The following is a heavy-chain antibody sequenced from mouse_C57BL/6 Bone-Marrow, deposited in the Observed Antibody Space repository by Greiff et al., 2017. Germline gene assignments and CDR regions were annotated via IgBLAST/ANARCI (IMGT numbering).Heavy chain of an antibody. Sequence: VQLQQSGPELVKPGASVKISCTASGYAFSGYCMNWVKQRPGKGLEWIGRIYPGDGDTNYNGKFKGKATLTADKSSSTAYMQLSSQTSEDSAVYFCALLGYWGQGTTLTVSS. V-gene: IGHV1-82*01. CDR1: GYAFSGYC. CDR3: ALLGY. CDR2: IYPGDGDT. J-gene: IGHJ2*01.